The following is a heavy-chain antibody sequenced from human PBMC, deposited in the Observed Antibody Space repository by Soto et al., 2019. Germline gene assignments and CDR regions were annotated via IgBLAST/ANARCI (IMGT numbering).Heavy chain of an antibody. CDR1: GYTFTSYG. CDR2: ISAYNGNT. J-gene: IGHJ5*02. D-gene: IGHD3-3*01. Sequence: ASVKVSCKASGYTFTSYGISWVRQAPGQGLEWMGWISAYNGNTNYAQKLQGRVTMTTDTSTSTAYMELRSLRSDDTAVYYCARGFGDSYYDFWSGYPFWFDPWGQGTLVTVS. V-gene: IGHV1-18*04. CDR3: ARGFGDSYYDFWSGYPFWFDP.